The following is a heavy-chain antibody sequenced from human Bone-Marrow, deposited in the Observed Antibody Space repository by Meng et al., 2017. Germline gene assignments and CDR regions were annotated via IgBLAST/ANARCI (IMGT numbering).Heavy chain of an antibody. D-gene: IGHD1-14*01. CDR2: ILSDGNNK. V-gene: IGHV3-30-3*01. CDR1: GFTFTTYP. Sequence: QVQLVASGGDVVQPGRSRRLSCAASGFTFTTYPMHWVRQAPGKGLEWVAVILSDGNNKYYADSVKGRFTISRDNSKNTLYLQMNSLRAEDTAVYYCVSDSECPEYWGQGTLVTVSS. CDR3: VSDSECPEY. J-gene: IGHJ4*02.